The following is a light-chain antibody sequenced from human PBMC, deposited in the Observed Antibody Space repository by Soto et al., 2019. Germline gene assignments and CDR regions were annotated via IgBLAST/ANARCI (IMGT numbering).Light chain of an antibody. V-gene: IGLV2-14*01. Sequence: QSALTQPASVSGSPGQSITISCTGTGSDIGAYNYVSWYQQHPGKAPKLIIYGVYHRPSGVSTRFSASKSAYTASLTISGLQAEQEAAYYRSSFKTTYFYVFGPGTKVTVL. CDR3: SSFKTTYFYV. CDR1: GSDIGAYNY. CDR2: GVY. J-gene: IGLJ1*01.